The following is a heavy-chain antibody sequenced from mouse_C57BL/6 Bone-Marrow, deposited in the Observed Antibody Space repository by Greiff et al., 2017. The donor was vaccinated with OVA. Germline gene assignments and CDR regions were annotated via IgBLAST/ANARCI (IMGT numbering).Heavy chain of an antibody. D-gene: IGHD3-2*02. CDR2: LGPGSGST. CDR3: AREGSGPPFAY. Sequence: VQLQESGAELVKPGASVKISCKASGYTFTDYYINWVKQRPGQGLEWIGKLGPGSGSTYYNEKFKGKATLTADKSSSTAYMQRSSLTSEDSAVYFCAREGSGPPFAYWGQGTLVTVSA. V-gene: IGHV1-77*01. CDR1: GYTFTDYY. J-gene: IGHJ3*01.